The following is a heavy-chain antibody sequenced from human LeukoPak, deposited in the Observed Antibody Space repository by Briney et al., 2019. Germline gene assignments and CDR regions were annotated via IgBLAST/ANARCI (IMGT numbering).Heavy chain of an antibody. Sequence: GGSLRLSCAASGFTFSNYAMSWVRQAPGKGLEWISTISSSGGSTSYADSVQGRFTISRDNSKNTLYLQMISLRTEDTAVYYCARKMAGKYYFDYWGQGTLVTVSS. CDR2: ISSSGGST. CDR1: GFTFSNYA. J-gene: IGHJ4*02. V-gene: IGHV3-23*01. D-gene: IGHD1-14*01. CDR3: ARKMAGKYYFDY.